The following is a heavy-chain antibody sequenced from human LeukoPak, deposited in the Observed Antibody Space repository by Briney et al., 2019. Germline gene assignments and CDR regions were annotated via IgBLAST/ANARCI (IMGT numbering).Heavy chain of an antibody. CDR3: ASNPIRYFDWLSEGGYFDY. D-gene: IGHD3-9*01. V-gene: IGHV4-59*05. CDR1: GFTFSAYS. Sequence: PGGSLRLSCAASGFTFSAYSMKWARQPPGKGLEWIGSIYYSGSTYYNPSLKSRVTISVDTSKNQFSLKLSSVTAADTAVYYCASNPIRYFDWLSEGGYFDYWGQGTLVTVSS. CDR2: IYYSGST. J-gene: IGHJ4*02.